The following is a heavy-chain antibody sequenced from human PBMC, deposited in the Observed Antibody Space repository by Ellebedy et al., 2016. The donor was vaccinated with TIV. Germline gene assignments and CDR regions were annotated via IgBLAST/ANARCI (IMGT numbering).Heavy chain of an antibody. CDR2: MNPNSGNT. Sequence: ASVKVSXKASGYTFTSYDINWVRQATGQGLEWMGWMNPNSGNTGYAQKFQGRVTMTRNTSISTAYMELSSLRSEDTAVYYCARVLTYYYGSGTLRLINWFDPWGQGTLVTVSS. D-gene: IGHD3-10*01. V-gene: IGHV1-8*01. CDR1: GYTFTSYD. J-gene: IGHJ5*02. CDR3: ARVLTYYYGSGTLRLINWFDP.